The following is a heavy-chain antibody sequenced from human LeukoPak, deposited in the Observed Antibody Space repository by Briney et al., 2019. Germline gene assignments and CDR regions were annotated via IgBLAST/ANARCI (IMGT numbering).Heavy chain of an antibody. CDR1: GFTFSDYY. CDR3: ASVNYNYYMDV. V-gene: IGHV3-11*04. J-gene: IGHJ6*03. CDR2: ISSSGSTI. Sequence: GGSLRLSRAASGFTFSDYYMSWIRQAPGKGLEWVSYISSSGSTIYYADSVKGRFTISRDNAKNSLYLQMNSLRAEDTAVYYCASVNYNYYMDVWGKGTTVTVSS.